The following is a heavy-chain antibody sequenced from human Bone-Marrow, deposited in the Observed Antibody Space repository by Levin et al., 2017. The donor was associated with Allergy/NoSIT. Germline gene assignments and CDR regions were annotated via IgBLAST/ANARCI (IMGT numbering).Heavy chain of an antibody. CDR3: ANRMQGSDFWSAFDP. CDR1: GFTFTTYA. V-gene: IGHV3-23*01. Sequence: GGSLRLSCEASGFTFTTYAMNWVRQAPGKGREWVSTISGSGGSTYHADSVKGRFTISRDNSKNTLYLHMNSLRAEDTAVYYCANRMQGSDFWSAFDPWGQGTLVTVSS. D-gene: IGHD3-3*01. J-gene: IGHJ5*02. CDR2: ISGSGGST.